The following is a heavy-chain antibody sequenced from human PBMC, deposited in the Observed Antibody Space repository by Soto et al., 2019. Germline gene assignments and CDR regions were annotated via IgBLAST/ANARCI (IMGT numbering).Heavy chain of an antibody. CDR1: GYTFTDYY. CDR2: INPNSGGT. Sequence: ASVKVSCKASGYTFTDYYMHWVRQAPGQGLEWMGWINPNSGGTNYAQKFQGRVTMTRDTSVTTAYMGLSRLTSGDTAVYYCAIQEDAFDIWGQGTMVTVSS. D-gene: IGHD2-21*01. CDR3: AIQEDAFDI. V-gene: IGHV1-2*02. J-gene: IGHJ3*02.